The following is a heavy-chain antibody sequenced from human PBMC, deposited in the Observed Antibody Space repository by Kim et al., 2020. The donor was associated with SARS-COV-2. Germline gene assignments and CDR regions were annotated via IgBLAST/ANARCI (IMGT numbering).Heavy chain of an antibody. CDR2: ISSSSSTI. CDR3: ARDLVYYDILTGYYGGSEYYYGMDV. J-gene: IGHJ6*02. Sequence: GGSLRLSCAASGFTFSSYSMNWVRQAPGKGLEWVSYISSSSSTIYYADSVKGRFTISRDNAKNSLYLQMNSLRDEDMAVYYCARDLVYYDILTGYYGGSEYYYGMDVWGQGTTVTVSS. CDR1: GFTFSSYS. V-gene: IGHV3-48*02. D-gene: IGHD3-9*01.